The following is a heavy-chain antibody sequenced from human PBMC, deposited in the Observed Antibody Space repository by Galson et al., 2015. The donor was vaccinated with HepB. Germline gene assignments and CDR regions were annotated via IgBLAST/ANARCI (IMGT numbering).Heavy chain of an antibody. CDR3: ASEPRTCFGGQIYGLDV. Sequence: SCKASGYTFTSLGLSWLRQAPGRGLEWMGGLSADNGNIKYEQKFRGRVTMPTDTSTSTAYMELGSLRSDDTAVYYCASEPRTCFGGQIYGLDVWGQGTTVTVSS. CDR1: GYTFTSLG. CDR2: LSADNGNI. J-gene: IGHJ6*02. V-gene: IGHV1-18*01. D-gene: IGHD4-23*01.